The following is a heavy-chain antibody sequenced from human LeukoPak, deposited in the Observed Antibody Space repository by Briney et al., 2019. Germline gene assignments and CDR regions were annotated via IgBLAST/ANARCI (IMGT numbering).Heavy chain of an antibody. CDR2: ISSSRGTI. CDR3: ARDLVGTNPDSFDV. J-gene: IGHJ3*01. Sequence: GGSLRLSCEASGFTFSTYSMQWVRQAPGKGLEWVSYISSSRGTIWYADSVKGRFTISRDNAKSSLYLQMNSLRAEDTAVYYCARDLVGTNPDSFDVWSQGTMVTVSA. V-gene: IGHV3-48*04. CDR1: GFTFSTYS. D-gene: IGHD1-1*01.